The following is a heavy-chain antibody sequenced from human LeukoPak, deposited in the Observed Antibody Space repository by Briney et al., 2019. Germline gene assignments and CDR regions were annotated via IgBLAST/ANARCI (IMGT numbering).Heavy chain of an antibody. Sequence: GASVKVSWKASGYTFTSYGISWVRQAPEQGLEWMGWISAYNGNTNYAQKLQGRVTMTTDTSTSTAYMELRSLRSDDTAVYYCARRSYDILTGYYNFDYWGQGTLVTVSS. CDR2: ISAYNGNT. CDR3: ARRSYDILTGYYNFDY. J-gene: IGHJ4*02. V-gene: IGHV1-18*04. CDR1: GYTFTSYG. D-gene: IGHD3-9*01.